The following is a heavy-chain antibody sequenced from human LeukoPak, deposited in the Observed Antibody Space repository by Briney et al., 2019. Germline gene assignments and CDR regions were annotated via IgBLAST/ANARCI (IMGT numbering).Heavy chain of an antibody. CDR3: ARDLGAAAGTMADY. D-gene: IGHD6-13*01. CDR1: GFTFDDYG. Sequence: GGSLRLSCAASGFTFDDYGMSWVRQAPGKGLEWVSGINWNGGSTGYADSVKGRFTISRDNAKNSLYLQMNSLRAEDTALYYCARDLGAAAGTMADYWAREPWSPSPQ. V-gene: IGHV3-20*04. J-gene: IGHJ4*02. CDR2: INWNGGST.